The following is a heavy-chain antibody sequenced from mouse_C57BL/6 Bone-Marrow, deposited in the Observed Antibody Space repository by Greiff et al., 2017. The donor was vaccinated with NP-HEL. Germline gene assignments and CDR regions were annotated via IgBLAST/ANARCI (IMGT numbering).Heavy chain of an antibody. D-gene: IGHD2-4*01. CDR1: GFTFSSYG. V-gene: IGHV5-6*01. CDR2: ISSGGSYT. J-gene: IGHJ3*01. Sequence: EVQLVESGGDLVKPGGSLKLSCAASGFTFSSYGMSWVRQTPDKRLEWFATISSGGSYTYYPDSVKGRFTISRDNAKNTLYLQMSSLKSEDTAMYYCASPYDYDVAWFAYWGQGTLVTVSA. CDR3: ASPYDYDVAWFAY.